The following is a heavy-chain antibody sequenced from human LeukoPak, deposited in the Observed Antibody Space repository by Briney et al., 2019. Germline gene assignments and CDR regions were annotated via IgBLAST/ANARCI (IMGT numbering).Heavy chain of an antibody. J-gene: IGHJ3*02. Sequence: GSLRLSCAASGFTFSNYNMNWVRQAPGKGLEWIGSIYYSGSTYYNPSLKSRVTISVDTSKNQFSLKLSSVTAADTAVYYCARAAYGDYGRVSFDIWGQGTMVTVSS. CDR3: ARAAYGDYGRVSFDI. D-gene: IGHD4-17*01. CDR2: IYYSGST. CDR1: GFTFSNYN. V-gene: IGHV4-59*05.